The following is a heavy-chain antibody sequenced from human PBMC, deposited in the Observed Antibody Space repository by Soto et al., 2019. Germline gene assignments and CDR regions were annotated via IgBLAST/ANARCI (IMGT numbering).Heavy chain of an antibody. CDR3: ARVLAAAMNNYYYAMGV. CDR1: GFSFSSYN. Sequence: EVQLVESGGGLVKPGGSLRLSCAASGFSFSSYNMNWVRQTPGKGLGWVASIRTTSSYIHYADSVKGRFTISRDNAKNSLYLQMDSLRAEDTAVYYCARVLAAAMNNYYYAMGVWGQGTTVTVSS. V-gene: IGHV3-21*01. J-gene: IGHJ6*02. CDR2: IRTTSSYI. D-gene: IGHD2-2*01.